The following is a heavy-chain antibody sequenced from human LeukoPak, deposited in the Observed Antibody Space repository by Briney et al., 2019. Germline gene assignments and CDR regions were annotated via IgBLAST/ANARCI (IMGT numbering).Heavy chain of an antibody. V-gene: IGHV1-18*01. CDR1: GYTFTSYG. CDR2: ISAYKGNT. Sequence: ASVRVSCKASGYTFTSYGISWVRQAPGQGLEWMGWISAYKGNTNYAQKLQGRVTMTTDTSTSTAYMELRSLRSDDTAVYYCARVGDSSGPYEYFQHWGQGTLVTVSS. J-gene: IGHJ1*01. CDR3: ARVGDSSGPYEYFQH. D-gene: IGHD6-19*01.